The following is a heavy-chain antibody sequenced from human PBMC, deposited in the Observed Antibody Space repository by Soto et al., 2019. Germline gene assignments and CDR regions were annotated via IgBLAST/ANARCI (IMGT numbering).Heavy chain of an antibody. CDR3: ARDAYSGTYVY. J-gene: IGHJ4*02. CDR1: GSTFTAYY. Sequence: ASVKVSCKAPGSTFTAYYINWVREAPGQGLGWMGWLNPNVGGTNYAQNFHDRATMTSDTSITTAFRIRSRVTSEDTAVYFCARDAYSGTYVYWGQGTLVTVSS. D-gene: IGHD1-26*01. V-gene: IGHV1-2*02. CDR2: LNPNVGGT.